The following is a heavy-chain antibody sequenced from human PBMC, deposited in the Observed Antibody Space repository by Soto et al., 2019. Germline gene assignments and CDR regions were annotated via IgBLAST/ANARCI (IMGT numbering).Heavy chain of an antibody. CDR1: SGSIRTSY. J-gene: IGHJ3*02. V-gene: IGHV4-59*01. CDR3: ARLQYTVVTPIDM. D-gene: IGHD2-21*02. CDR2: IHNSGNT. Sequence: PSETLSLTCTVPSGSIRTSYWTWIRQFPGKRLEWIAHIHNSGNTNSNPSLKSRVTISMDTSKNQISLRLTSVTAADTATYYCARLQYTVVTPIDMWGQGTMVTVSS.